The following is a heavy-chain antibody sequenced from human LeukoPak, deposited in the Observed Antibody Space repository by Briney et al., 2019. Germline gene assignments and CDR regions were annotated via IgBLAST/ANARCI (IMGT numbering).Heavy chain of an antibody. D-gene: IGHD2-2*01. V-gene: IGHV3-23*01. J-gene: IGHJ6*03. CDR2: ISGSGGST. CDR3: AKTREYYYYYYMDV. CDR1: GFTFSSYA. Sequence: PGGSLRLSCAASGFTFSSYAMSWVRQAPGKGLEWVSAISGSGGSTYYADSVKGRFTISRDNSKITLYLQMNSLRAEDTAVYYCAKTREYYYYYYMDVWGKGTTVTVSS.